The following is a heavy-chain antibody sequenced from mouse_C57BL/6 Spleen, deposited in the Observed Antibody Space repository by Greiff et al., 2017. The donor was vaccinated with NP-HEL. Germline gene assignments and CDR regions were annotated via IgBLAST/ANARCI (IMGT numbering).Heavy chain of an antibody. D-gene: IGHD1-1*01. CDR1: GYTFTDYN. J-gene: IGHJ2*01. CDR3: YYGSSYFYYFDY. Sequence: VHVKQSGPELVKPGASVKMSCKASGYTFTDYNMHWVKQSHGKSLEWIGYINPNNGGTSYNQKFKGKATLTVNKSSSTAYMELRSLTSEDSAVYYCYYGSSYFYYFDYWGQGTTLTVSS. CDR2: INPNNGGT. V-gene: IGHV1-22*01.